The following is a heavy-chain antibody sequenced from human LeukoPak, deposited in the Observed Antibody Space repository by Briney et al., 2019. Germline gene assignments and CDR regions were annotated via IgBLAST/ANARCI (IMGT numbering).Heavy chain of an antibody. Sequence: GGSLRLSCAASGFTFASTALSWVRQAPGKGLEWVSSISGSGVSTNYADSVKGRFTISRDNAKNSLYLQMNSLRAEDSAVYYCAKMVVPYYFDYWGQGTLVTVSS. D-gene: IGHD2-15*01. V-gene: IGHV3-23*01. CDR2: ISGSGVST. J-gene: IGHJ4*02. CDR3: AKMVVPYYFDY. CDR1: GFTFASTA.